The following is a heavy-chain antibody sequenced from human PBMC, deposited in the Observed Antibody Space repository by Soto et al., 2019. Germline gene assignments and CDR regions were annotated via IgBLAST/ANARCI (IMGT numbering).Heavy chain of an antibody. J-gene: IGHJ3*02. CDR3: ARNNFDWLLGDAFDI. D-gene: IGHD3-9*01. V-gene: IGHV3-48*01. CDR1: GFTFSSYS. Sequence: GGSLRLSCAASGFTFSSYSMNWVRQAPGKGLEWVSYISSSSSTIYYADSVKGRFTISRDNAKNSLYLQMNSLRAEDTAVYYCARNNFDWLLGDAFDIWGQGTMVTVSS. CDR2: ISSSSSTI.